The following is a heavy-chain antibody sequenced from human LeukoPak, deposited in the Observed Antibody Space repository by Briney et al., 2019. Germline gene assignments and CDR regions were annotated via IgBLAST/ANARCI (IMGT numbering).Heavy chain of an antibody. Sequence: SETLSLTCAVSGGSICSSNWWSWVRQPPGKGLECIGEIYHSGSTNYIPSLKSRVTISVDKSKNQFSLKLSSVTAADTAVYYCARRSTRIVVVTAIQRGDYWGQGTLVTVSS. CDR3: ARRSTRIVVVTAIQRGDY. J-gene: IGHJ4*02. CDR2: IYHSGST. V-gene: IGHV4-4*02. D-gene: IGHD2-21*02. CDR1: GGSICSSNW.